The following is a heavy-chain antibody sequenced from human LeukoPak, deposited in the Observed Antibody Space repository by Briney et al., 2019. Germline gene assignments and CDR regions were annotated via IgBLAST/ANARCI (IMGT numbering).Heavy chain of an antibody. Sequence: ASVKVSCKASGYTFTSYYMHWVRQAPGQGLEWMGIINPSGGSTSYAQKFQGRVTMTRDMSTSTAYMELSSLRSEDTAVYYCARGSRPVYNLLTGKRYFDYWGQGTLLTVST. CDR3: ARGSRPVYNLLTGKRYFDY. D-gene: IGHD3-9*01. CDR2: INPSGGST. CDR1: GYTFTSYY. V-gene: IGHV1-46*01. J-gene: IGHJ4*02.